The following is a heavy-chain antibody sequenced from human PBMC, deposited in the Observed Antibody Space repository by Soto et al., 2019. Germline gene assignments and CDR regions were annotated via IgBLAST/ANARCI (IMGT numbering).Heavy chain of an antibody. CDR1: GFTFSSYS. D-gene: IGHD4-17*01. CDR2: ISSSSSYI. V-gene: IGHV3-21*01. Sequence: GGSLRLSCAASGFTFSSYSMNWVRQAPGKGLEWVSSISSSSSYIYYADSVKGRFTISRDNAKNSLYLQMNSLRAEDTAVYYCARVGILSMTTVTNKWYYYMDVWGKGTTVTVSS. J-gene: IGHJ6*03. CDR3: ARVGILSMTTVTNKWYYYMDV.